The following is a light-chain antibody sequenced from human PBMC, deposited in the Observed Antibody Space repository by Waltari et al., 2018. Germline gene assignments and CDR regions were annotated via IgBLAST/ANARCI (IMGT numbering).Light chain of an antibody. CDR1: QSVRNY. J-gene: IGKJ1*01. Sequence: VLTQSPATLSLSPGERAPLSCRASQSVRNYLAWYQQRPGQAPRLLIYAASNRATGIPARFSGSGSETDFTLTISSLEPEDFAVYYCQQRSNWPGTFGQGTKVEIK. CDR3: QQRSNWPGT. V-gene: IGKV3-11*01. CDR2: AAS.